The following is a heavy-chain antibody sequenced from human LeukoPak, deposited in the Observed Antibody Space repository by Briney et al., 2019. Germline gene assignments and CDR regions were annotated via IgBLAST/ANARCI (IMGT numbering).Heavy chain of an antibody. J-gene: IGHJ5*02. CDR1: GYTFTSYY. Sequence: ASVKVSCKASGYTFTSYYMHWVRQAPGQGLEWMGRINPNSGGTNYAQKFQGRVTMTRDTSISTAYMELSRLRSDDTAVYYCASFQLLYGESIGNWFDPWGQGTLVTVSS. CDR3: ASFQLLYGESIGNWFDP. D-gene: IGHD2-2*02. V-gene: IGHV1-2*06. CDR2: INPNSGGT.